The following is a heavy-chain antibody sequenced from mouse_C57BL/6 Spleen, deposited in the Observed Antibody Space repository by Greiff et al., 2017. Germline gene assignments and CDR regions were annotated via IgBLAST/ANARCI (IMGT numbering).Heavy chain of an antibody. D-gene: IGHD2-2*01. V-gene: IGHV1-54*01. Sequence: VKLQESGAELVRPGTSVKVSCKASGFAFTNYLIEWVKQRPGQGLEWIGVINPGSGGTNYNEKFMGKATLTSDKSSRAASMLLSSLTSEDSAVFFYARCNGFFYYAMWCRGQNTSVTISS. J-gene: IGHJ4*01. CDR1: GFAFTNYL. CDR2: INPGSGGT. CDR3: ARCNGFFYYAMWC.